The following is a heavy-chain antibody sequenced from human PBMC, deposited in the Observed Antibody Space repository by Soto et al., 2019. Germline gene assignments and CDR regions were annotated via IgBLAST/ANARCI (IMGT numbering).Heavy chain of an antibody. CDR3: ARGVGFGYYYYHMDL. CDR1: GDSVTSVSDY. Sequence: SETLSLTCTVSGDSVTSVSDYWSWIRQPPGTGLEWIGYIYYSGSADYNPSLGSRVTISIDTSKNQFSLKLTSVTAADTAVYYCARGVGFGYYYYHMDLWGQGTTVTVSS. V-gene: IGHV4-61*01. D-gene: IGHD3-10*01. J-gene: IGHJ6*02. CDR2: IYYSGSA.